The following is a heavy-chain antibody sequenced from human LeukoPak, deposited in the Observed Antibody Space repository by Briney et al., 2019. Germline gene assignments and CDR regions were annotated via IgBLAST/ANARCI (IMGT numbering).Heavy chain of an antibody. V-gene: IGHV4-39*07. CDR1: GGSISSSSYY. CDR3: ARGEYYYYGMDV. CDR2: IYYSGST. J-gene: IGHJ6*02. Sequence: SETLSLTRTVSGGSISSSSYYWGWIRQPPGKGLEWIGSIYYSGSTYYNPSLKSRVTISVDTSKNQFSLKLSSVTAADTAVYYCARGEYYYYGMDVWGQGTTVTVSS.